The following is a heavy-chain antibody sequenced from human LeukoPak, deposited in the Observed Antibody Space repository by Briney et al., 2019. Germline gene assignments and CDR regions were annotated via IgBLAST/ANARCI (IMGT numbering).Heavy chain of an antibody. CDR3: ARDGRVEGMDV. CDR1: GYSFTSYF. Sequence: ASVKVSCKASGYSFTSYFIQWVRQAPGQGLEWMGVINPSGGRTSYAQKFQGRVTMTRDTATSTVDMELSSLTSEDTAVYYCARDGRVEGMDVWGQGTTVTVSS. J-gene: IGHJ6*02. CDR2: INPSGGRT. V-gene: IGHV1-46*01. D-gene: IGHD2-15*01.